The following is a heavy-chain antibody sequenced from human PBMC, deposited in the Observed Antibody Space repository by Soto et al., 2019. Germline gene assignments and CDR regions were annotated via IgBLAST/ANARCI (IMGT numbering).Heavy chain of an antibody. CDR1: GYTFTSYG. J-gene: IGHJ5*02. V-gene: IGHV1-18*01. CDR2: ISAYNGNT. Sequence: GASVKVSCKASGYTFTSYGIGWVRQAPGQGLEWMGWISAYNGNTNYAQKLQGRVTMTTDASTSTAYMELRSLRSDDTAVYYCARDSPGVYYDSSGYGFLGLFDPWGQGTLVTVSS. D-gene: IGHD3-22*01. CDR3: ARDSPGVYYDSSGYGFLGLFDP.